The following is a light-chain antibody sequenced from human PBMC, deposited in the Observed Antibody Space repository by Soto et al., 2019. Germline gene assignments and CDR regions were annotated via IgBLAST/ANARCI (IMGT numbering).Light chain of an antibody. V-gene: IGKV1-12*01. CDR3: QQATSFPFT. CDR2: ATS. CDR1: QGISDW. J-gene: IGKJ3*01. Sequence: DIQMTQSPSSVSASVGDRVTITCRASQGISDWLAWYQQKPGKAPKLLIYATSSLQSGVPSRFSGSGSGTDFTLTISSRQPEDFATYYCQQATSFPFTFGPGTKVDIK.